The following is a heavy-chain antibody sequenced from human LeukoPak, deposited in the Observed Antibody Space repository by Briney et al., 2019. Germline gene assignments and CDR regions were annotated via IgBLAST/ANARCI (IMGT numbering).Heavy chain of an antibody. Sequence: PGGSLRLSCAASGFTVSSNYMSWVRQAPGKGLEWVSVIYTGGSTYYADSVKGRFTISRDNSKNTLYLRMNSLRVEDTAVYYCARGWSGPLPDVWGQGTTVTVSS. CDR2: IYTGGST. CDR1: GFTVSSNY. V-gene: IGHV3-66*01. D-gene: IGHD3-3*01. J-gene: IGHJ6*02. CDR3: ARGWSGPLPDV.